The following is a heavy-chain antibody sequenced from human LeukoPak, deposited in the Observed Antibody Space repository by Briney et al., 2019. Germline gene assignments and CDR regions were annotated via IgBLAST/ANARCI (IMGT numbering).Heavy chain of an antibody. V-gene: IGHV4-59*08. J-gene: IGHJ3*02. Sequence: SETLSLTCTVPGGSISSYYWSWIRQPLGKGLEWIGYIYYSGSTNYNPSLKSRVTISVDTSKNQFSLKLSSVTAADTAVYYCARHPSPWGSLSAFDIWGQGTMVTVSS. D-gene: IGHD3-16*01. CDR1: GGSISSYY. CDR3: ARHPSPWGSLSAFDI. CDR2: IYYSGST.